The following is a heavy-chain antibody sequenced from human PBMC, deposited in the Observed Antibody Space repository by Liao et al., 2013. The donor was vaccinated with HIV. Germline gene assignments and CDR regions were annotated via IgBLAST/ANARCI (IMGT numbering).Heavy chain of an antibody. V-gene: IGHV4-34*01. D-gene: IGHD3-3*01. Sequence: QVQLQQWGAGLLKPSETLSLTCAVYGGSFSGYYWSWIRQPPGKGLEWIGEINRSGSTNYNPSLKSRVTISVDTSKNQFSLKLSSVTAADTAVYYCAREELLRFLEWPRYYFDYWGQGTLVTVSS. CDR2: INRSGST. CDR1: GGSFSGYY. CDR3: AREELLRFLEWPRYYFDY. J-gene: IGHJ4*02.